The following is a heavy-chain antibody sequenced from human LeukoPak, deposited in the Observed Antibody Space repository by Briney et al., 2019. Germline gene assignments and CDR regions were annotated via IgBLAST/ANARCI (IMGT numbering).Heavy chain of an antibody. D-gene: IGHD2-21*02. J-gene: IGHJ6*03. V-gene: IGHV3-53*05. CDR3: ARGNDFSTSTYYYYMDV. Sequence: GGSLRLSCAASGPTVSDHCMTWVRQAPGKGLEWVSVIYSGGSTYYAGSVKGRFTISRDNSKNTLYLEMNSLRAEDTAVYHCARGNDFSTSTYYYYMDVWGKGTTVTVSS. CDR1: GPTVSDHC. CDR2: IYSGGST.